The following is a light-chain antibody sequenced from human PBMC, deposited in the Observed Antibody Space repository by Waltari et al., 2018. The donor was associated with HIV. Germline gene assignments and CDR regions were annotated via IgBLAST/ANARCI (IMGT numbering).Light chain of an antibody. V-gene: IGKV2-40*01. J-gene: IGKJ2*01. CDR3: MQRIDLPYT. Sequence: DIVMTQTPLLLLVAPGEPASISCKSSRSLFDSDDANTFVDWYLQRPGQPPQLLLYSLALRAFGVPRRFSGSGSGTDFTLKISTVEADDVGVYYCMQRIDLPYTFGQGTRLEI. CDR2: SLA. CDR1: RSLFDSDDANTF.